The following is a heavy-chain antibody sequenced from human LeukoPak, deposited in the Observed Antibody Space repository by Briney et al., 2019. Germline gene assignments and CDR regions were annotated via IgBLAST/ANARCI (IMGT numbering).Heavy chain of an antibody. V-gene: IGHV4-39*07. CDR1: GGSISSSSYY. J-gene: IGHJ4*02. Sequence: SETLSLTCTVSGGSISSSSYYWGWIRQPPGKGLEWIGSIYYSGGTYYNPSLKSRVTISVDTSKNQFSLKLSSVTAADTAVYYCARRVGATTLDYWGQGTLVTVSS. CDR2: IYYSGGT. CDR3: ARRVGATTLDY. D-gene: IGHD1-26*01.